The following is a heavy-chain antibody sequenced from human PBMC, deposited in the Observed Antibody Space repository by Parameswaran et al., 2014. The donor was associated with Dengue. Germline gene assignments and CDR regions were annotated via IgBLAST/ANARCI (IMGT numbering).Heavy chain of an antibody. Sequence: VRQAPGKGLEWVSAISGSGGSTYYADSVKGRFTISRDNSKNTLYLQMNSLRAEDTAVYYCAKSKDYYYYGMDVWGQGTTVTVSS. CDR3: AKSKDYYYYGMDV. CDR2: ISGSGGST. V-gene: IGHV3-23*01. J-gene: IGHJ6*02.